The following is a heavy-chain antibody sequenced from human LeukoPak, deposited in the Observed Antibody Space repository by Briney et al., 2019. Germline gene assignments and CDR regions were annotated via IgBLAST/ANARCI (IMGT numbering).Heavy chain of an antibody. CDR1: GGSFSGYY. D-gene: IGHD2-15*01. CDR3: ARGLYCSGGSCYRPFDY. J-gene: IGHJ4*02. Sequence: SETLSLTCAVYGGSFSGYYWSWIRQPPGKGLEWLGEINHSGSTNYNPSLKSRVTISVDTSKNQFSLKLSSVTAADTAVSYCARGLYCSGGSCYRPFDYWGQGTLVTVSS. CDR2: INHSGST. V-gene: IGHV4-34*01.